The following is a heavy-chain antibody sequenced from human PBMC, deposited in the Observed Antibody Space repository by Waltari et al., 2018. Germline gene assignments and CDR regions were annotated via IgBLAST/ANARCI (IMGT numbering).Heavy chain of an antibody. D-gene: IGHD2-8*01. V-gene: IGHV4-4*07. J-gene: IGHJ6*02. Sequence: QVQLQESGPGLVKPSETLSLTCTVSGGPISSYYWRWIRQPAGKGLEWIGRIYTSGSTNYNPSLKSRVTISVDKSKNQFSLKLSSVTAADTAVYYCARETKYYGMDVWGQGTTVTVSS. CDR1: GGPISSYY. CDR2: IYTSGST. CDR3: ARETKYYGMDV.